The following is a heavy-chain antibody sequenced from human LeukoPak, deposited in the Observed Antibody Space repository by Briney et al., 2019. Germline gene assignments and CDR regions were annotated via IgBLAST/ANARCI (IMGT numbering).Heavy chain of an antibody. CDR2: FSESSGSA. CDR3: ARDPSRSWWGYFDY. CDR1: GFTLSSHA. V-gene: IGHV3-23*01. Sequence: GGSLRLSCAASGFTLSSHAMSWVRQAPGKGLEWISTFSESSGSAHYADSVKGRFTISRDISKNTLYLQMNSLRAEDTAVYYCARDPSRSWWGYFDYWGQGTLVTVSS. D-gene: IGHD6-13*01. J-gene: IGHJ4*02.